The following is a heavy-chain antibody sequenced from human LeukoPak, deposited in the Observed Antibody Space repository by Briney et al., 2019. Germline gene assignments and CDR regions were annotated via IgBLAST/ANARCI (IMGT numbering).Heavy chain of an antibody. CDR3: AKDRRTTVTTEFDY. CDR2: ISSSSSPI. V-gene: IGHV3-48*01. J-gene: IGHJ4*02. D-gene: IGHD4-11*01. Sequence: GGSLRLSCAASGFTFSRYSMNWVRQAPGKGLEWVSYISSSSSPIYYADSVKGRFTISRDNSKNMLFLQMNSLRAEDTAVYYCAKDRRTTVTTEFDYWGQGTLVTVSS. CDR1: GFTFSRYS.